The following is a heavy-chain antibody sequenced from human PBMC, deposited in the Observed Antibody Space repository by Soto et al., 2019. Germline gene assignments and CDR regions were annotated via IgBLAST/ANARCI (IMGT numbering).Heavy chain of an antibody. Sequence: SETLSLTCTVSGDSISNDESFWSWIRQSPGKDLEFIGYIYHGATTFPSPSLKSRVALSVDTSRNQFSLRLTSVTVADTAVYYCARGSDVLARGVTFFDSWGQGTLVTVSS. CDR2: IYHGATT. CDR1: GDSISNDESF. V-gene: IGHV4-30-4*01. CDR3: ARGSDVLARGVTFFDS. D-gene: IGHD3-10*01. J-gene: IGHJ4*02.